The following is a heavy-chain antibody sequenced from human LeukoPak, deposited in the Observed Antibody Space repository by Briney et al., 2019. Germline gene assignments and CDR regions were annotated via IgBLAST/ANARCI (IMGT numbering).Heavy chain of an antibody. V-gene: IGHV4-59*08. CDR3: ARPTIVGSTAGAFDI. D-gene: IGHD1-26*01. CDR2: VYFSGTT. CDR1: GGSLSGYY. Sequence: SETLSLTCTVSGGSLSGYYWSWIRQPPGKGLEWIGYVYFSGTTSYNPSLESRVTISVDTSKNQFSLKLSSVTAADTAVYYCARPTIVGSTAGAFDIWGRGTMVTVSS. J-gene: IGHJ3*02.